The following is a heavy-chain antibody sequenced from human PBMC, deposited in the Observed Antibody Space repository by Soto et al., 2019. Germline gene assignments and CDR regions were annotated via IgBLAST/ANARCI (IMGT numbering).Heavy chain of an antibody. Sequence: EERLVQSGGGLVQPVVSLRLSCSSSLFVVSDNYMSWVRQAPGKGLEWVALSYSGGGTDYAESGKGRFAISRDKSKNTLYLQMNSLKAEDTGIYYCATRMTTAPYWGQGTVVTVSS. D-gene: IGHD4-17*01. CDR1: LFVVSDNY. CDR3: ATRMTTAPY. J-gene: IGHJ4*02. V-gene: IGHV3-66*01. CDR2: SYSGGGT.